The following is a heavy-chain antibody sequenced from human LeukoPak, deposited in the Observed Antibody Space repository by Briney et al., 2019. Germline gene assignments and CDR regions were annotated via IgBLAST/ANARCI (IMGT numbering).Heavy chain of an antibody. V-gene: IGHV1-18*01. CDR3: ARVSRSIAVRGNCFDY. CDR2: ISAYNGNT. CDR1: GYTFTSYG. Sequence: ASVKVSCKASGYTFTSYGISWMRQAPGQGLEWMGCISAYNGNTNYAQKLQGRVTMTTDTSTSTAYMELRSLRSDDTAVYYCARVSRSIAVRGNCFDYWGQGTLVTVSS. J-gene: IGHJ4*02. D-gene: IGHD6-6*01.